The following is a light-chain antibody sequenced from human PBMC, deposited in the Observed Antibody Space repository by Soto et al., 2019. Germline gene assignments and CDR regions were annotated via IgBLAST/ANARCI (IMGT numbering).Light chain of an antibody. CDR3: QQYGSTLYT. J-gene: IGKJ2*01. CDR1: QSIISSF. Sequence: MVLTQSPGTLSLSPGERATLSCRASQSIISSFLAWYQHKPGQAIRLLIYGASIRATGIPDRFSGSGSGTDFTLTISRLGPEDFAVYYCQQYGSTLYTFGQGTKLEIK. V-gene: IGKV3-20*01. CDR2: GAS.